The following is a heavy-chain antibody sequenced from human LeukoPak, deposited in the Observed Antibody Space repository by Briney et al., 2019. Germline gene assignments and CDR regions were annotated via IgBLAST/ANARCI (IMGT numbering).Heavy chain of an antibody. D-gene: IGHD4-23*01. CDR1: GGSISSGGYS. CDR2: IYHSGST. Sequence: SETLSLTCAVSGGSISSGGYSWSWIRQPPGKGLEWIGYIYHSGSTYYNPSLKSRVTISVDRSTNQFSLKLSSVTAADTPVYYCARGGNSDMWFDPWGQGTLVPASS. J-gene: IGHJ5*02. V-gene: IGHV4-30-2*01. CDR3: ARGGNSDMWFDP.